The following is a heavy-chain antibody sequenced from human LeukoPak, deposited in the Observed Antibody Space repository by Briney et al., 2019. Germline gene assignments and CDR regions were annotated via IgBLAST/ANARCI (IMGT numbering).Heavy chain of an antibody. CDR3: ARDDGYNLFY. J-gene: IGHJ4*02. CDR2: IYHSGST. Sequence: SETLSLTCTVSGGSISSSSYYWGWIRQPPGKGLEWIGSIYHSGSTNYNPSLKSRVTISVDKSKNQFSLKLSSVTAADTAVYYCARDDGYNLFYWGQGTLVTVSS. D-gene: IGHD5-24*01. CDR1: GGSISSSSYY. V-gene: IGHV4-39*07.